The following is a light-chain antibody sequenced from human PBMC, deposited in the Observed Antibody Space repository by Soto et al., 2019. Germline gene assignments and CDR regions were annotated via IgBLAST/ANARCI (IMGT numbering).Light chain of an antibody. V-gene: IGLV2-8*01. CDR3: SSYGGRNNIV. Sequence: SALTQPPSASGSPGQSVTISCTGTGSDIGNYNYVSWYQHHPGKAPKLIIYEVTERPSGVPDRFSGSKSGNTASLTVSGLQAEDEADYYCSSYGGRNNIVFGTGTKLTVL. J-gene: IGLJ1*01. CDR2: EVT. CDR1: GSDIGNYNY.